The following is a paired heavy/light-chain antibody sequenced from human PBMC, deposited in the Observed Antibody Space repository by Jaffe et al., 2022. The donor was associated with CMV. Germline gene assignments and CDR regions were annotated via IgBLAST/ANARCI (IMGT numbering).Heavy chain of an antibody. V-gene: IGHV2-70*15. D-gene: IGHD3-10*02. CDR1: GFSLNTTGMC. CDR3: ARMIIVRGVTLDWFDP. Sequence: QVTLRESGPALVKPTQTLTLTCTFSGFSLNTTGMCVTWIRQPPGKALEWLGRIDWDDDKYYSPSLKTRLTISKDNSRNQVVLTLTNVDPVDTATYYCARMIIVRGVTLDWFDPWGQGTLVTVSS. J-gene: IGHJ5*02. CDR2: IDWDDDK.
Light chain of an antibody. CDR3: QQRNNWPPIT. Sequence: EIVLTQSPATLSLSPGERATLSCRASQSVSIYLAWYQQKPGQAPRLLIYDASKRATGIPARFSGSGSGTDFTLTISSLEPEDFAVYYCQQRNNWPPITFGQGTRLEI. V-gene: IGKV3-11*01. J-gene: IGKJ5*01. CDR2: DAS. CDR1: QSVSIY.